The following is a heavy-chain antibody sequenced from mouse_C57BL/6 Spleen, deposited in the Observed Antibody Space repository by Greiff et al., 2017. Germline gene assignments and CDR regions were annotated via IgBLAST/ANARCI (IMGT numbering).Heavy chain of an antibody. Sequence: VQLQQSGAELVKPGASVKISCKASGYAFSSYWMNWVKQRPGKGLEWIGQIYPGDGDTNYNGKFKGKATLTADKSSSTAYMQLSSLTSEDSAVYFGAAVFPTGTGPFAYWGQGTLVTVSA. CDR3: AAVFPTGTGPFAY. D-gene: IGHD4-1*02. J-gene: IGHJ3*01. CDR1: GYAFSSYW. CDR2: IYPGDGDT. V-gene: IGHV1-80*01.